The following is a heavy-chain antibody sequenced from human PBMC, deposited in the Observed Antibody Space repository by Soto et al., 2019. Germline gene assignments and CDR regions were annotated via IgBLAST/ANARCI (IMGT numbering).Heavy chain of an antibody. J-gene: IGHJ6*02. Sequence: ASVKVSCKVSGYTLTELSMHWVRQAPGKGLEWMGGFDPEDGETIYAQKFQGRVTMTEDTSTDTAYMELSSLRSEDTAVYYCATGIAAAEGDDGMDVWGQGTTVAASS. CDR1: GYTLTELS. CDR3: ATGIAAAEGDDGMDV. CDR2: FDPEDGET. V-gene: IGHV1-24*01. D-gene: IGHD6-13*01.